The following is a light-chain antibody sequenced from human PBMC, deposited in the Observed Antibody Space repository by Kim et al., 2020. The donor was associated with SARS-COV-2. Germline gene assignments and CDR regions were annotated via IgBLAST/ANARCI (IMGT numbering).Light chain of an antibody. Sequence: DIQMTQSPSSLSASVGDRVTITCRASQSISSYLNWYQQKPGKAPKLLIYAASSLQSGVPSRFSGSGSGTDFTLTISSLQPEDFATYYCQQSYSTLEYTFGQGTKLEI. J-gene: IGKJ2*01. V-gene: IGKV1-39*01. CDR3: QQSYSTLEYT. CDR1: QSISSY. CDR2: AAS.